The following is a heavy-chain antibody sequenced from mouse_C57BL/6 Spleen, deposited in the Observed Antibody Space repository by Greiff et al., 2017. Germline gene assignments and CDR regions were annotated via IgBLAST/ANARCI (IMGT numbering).Heavy chain of an antibody. V-gene: IGHV1-69*01. CDR1: GYTFTSYW. J-gene: IGHJ1*03. CDR3: SRGDDGNYPLYWYFDV. CDR2: IDPSDSYT. D-gene: IGHD2-3*01. Sequence: QVQLQQPGAELVMPGASVKLSCKASGYTFTSYWMHWVKQRPGQGLEWIGEIDPSDSYTNYNQQFKGKSTLTVDKSSSTAYMQLSSLTSEDSAVYYCSRGDDGNYPLYWYFDVWGTGTTVTVSS.